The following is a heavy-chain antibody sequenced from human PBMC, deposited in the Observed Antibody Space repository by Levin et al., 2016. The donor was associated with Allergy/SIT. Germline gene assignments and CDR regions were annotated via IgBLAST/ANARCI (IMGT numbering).Heavy chain of an antibody. D-gene: IGHD2-15*01. CDR3: ARAGDERMVVAALRANFDY. CDR2: IYYSGST. Sequence: GSLRLSCTVSGGSVSSGSYYWSWIRQPPGKGLEWIGYIYYSGSTNYNPSLKSRVTISVDTSKNQFSLKLSSVTAADTAVYYCARAGDERMVVAALRANFDYWGQGTLVTVSS. V-gene: IGHV4-61*01. J-gene: IGHJ4*02. CDR1: GGSVSSGSYY.